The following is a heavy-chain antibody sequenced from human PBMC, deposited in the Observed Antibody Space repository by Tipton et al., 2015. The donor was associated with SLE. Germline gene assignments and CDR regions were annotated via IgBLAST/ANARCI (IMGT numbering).Heavy chain of an antibody. J-gene: IGHJ3*02. Sequence: TLSLTCTVSGGSISSHYWSWVRQPPGKGLEWIGYIYYSGSTNYNPSLKSRVTISVDTSKNQFSLKLSSVTAADTAVYYCARGPLPGPDAFDIWGQGTMVTVSS. D-gene: IGHD7-27*01. CDR2: IYYSGST. CDR3: ARGPLPGPDAFDI. V-gene: IGHV4-59*11. CDR1: GGSISSHY.